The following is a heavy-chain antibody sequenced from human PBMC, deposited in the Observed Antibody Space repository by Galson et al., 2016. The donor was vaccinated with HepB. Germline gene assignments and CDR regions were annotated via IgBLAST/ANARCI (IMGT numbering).Heavy chain of an antibody. CDR2: ISSSSGSI. Sequence: SLRLSCAASGFTFRRYSMTWVRQAPGKGLEWVSDISSSSGSIYYADSVKARFTISRDNAKNSLYLQMNSLRDEDTGVYYCVRERLLWSGDRYGMDVWGQGTTVTVSS. V-gene: IGHV3-48*02. CDR3: VRERLLWSGDRYGMDV. CDR1: GFTFRRYS. J-gene: IGHJ6*02. D-gene: IGHD3-10*01.